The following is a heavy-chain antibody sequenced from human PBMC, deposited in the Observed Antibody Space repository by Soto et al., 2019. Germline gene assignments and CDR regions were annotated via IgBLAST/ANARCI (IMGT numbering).Heavy chain of an antibody. V-gene: IGHV1-18*01. Sequence: QVQLVQSGAEVKKPGASVQVSCKASGYTFTSYGISWVRQAPGQGLEWMGWISAYNGNTNYAQKLQGRVTMTTDTSTCTAYMEMRRLRSDDTAVYYCARVPECYDDVWGSYRLAGYLDYWGQGTLVTVSS. J-gene: IGHJ4*02. CDR1: GYTFTSYG. CDR2: ISAYNGNT. D-gene: IGHD3-16*02. CDR3: ARVPECYDDVWGSYRLAGYLDY.